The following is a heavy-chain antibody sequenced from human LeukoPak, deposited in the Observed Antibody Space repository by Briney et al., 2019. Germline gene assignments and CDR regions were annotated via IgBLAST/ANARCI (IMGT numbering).Heavy chain of an antibody. CDR2: IYTSGST. V-gene: IGHV4-61*02. Sequence: RAAETLSLICSVSGGSIRSGSYSWSWIRQPAGKGLEWIGRIYTSGSTNYNPSLKSRVTISVDTSKSQFSLRLSSVTGADTAVYYCAGEASSWRENWFDPWGQGTLVTVSS. CDR1: GGSIRSGSYS. CDR3: AGEASSWRENWFDP. D-gene: IGHD6-13*01. J-gene: IGHJ5*02.